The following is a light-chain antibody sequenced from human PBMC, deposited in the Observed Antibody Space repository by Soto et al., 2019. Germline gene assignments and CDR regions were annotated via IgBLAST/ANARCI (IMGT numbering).Light chain of an antibody. Sequence: QPVLTQPPSASASLEASVPLTSTLSSAYSNYKVDWYQQRPGKAPRFVMRVGTGGIVGAKGDGIPDRFSVLGSGLNRYLTIKNIQEEDESDYHCGADHGSGSNFVYVFGTGTKLTVL. J-gene: IGLJ1*01. CDR3: GADHGSGSNFVYV. V-gene: IGLV9-49*01. CDR1: SAYSNYK. CDR2: VGTGGIVG.